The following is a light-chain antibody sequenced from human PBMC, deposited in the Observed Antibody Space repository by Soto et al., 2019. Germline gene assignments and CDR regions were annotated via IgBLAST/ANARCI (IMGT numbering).Light chain of an antibody. CDR1: SSDVGSYDR. CDR2: EFT. Sequence: QSALTQPPSVSGSPGQSVTISCAGTSSDVGSYDRVSWYQQPQGTAPKLMIYEFTNRPSGVPDRFSGSKSGNTASLTISGLQPEDEADYYCSSYTTSSSLIFGVGTKLTVL. V-gene: IGLV2-18*02. CDR3: SSYTTSSSLI. J-gene: IGLJ2*01.